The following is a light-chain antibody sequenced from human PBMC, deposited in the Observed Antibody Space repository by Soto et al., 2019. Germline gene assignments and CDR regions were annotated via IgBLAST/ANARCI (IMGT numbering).Light chain of an antibody. CDR1: QSVSSN. CDR3: QQYKKWPLT. V-gene: IGKV3-15*01. J-gene: IGKJ4*01. Sequence: EIVMTQSPATLSVSQWERANLSCRASQSVSSNLACYQQKPGQAPRLLIYGASTRATGIPARFSGSGSGKEFTLTISSRQSEDFAVYYCQQYKKWPLTFGGGTKVEI. CDR2: GAS.